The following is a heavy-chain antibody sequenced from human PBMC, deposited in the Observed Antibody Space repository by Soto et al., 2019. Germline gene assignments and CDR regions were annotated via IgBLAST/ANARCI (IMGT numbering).Heavy chain of an antibody. CDR1: GGSVRSGSY. CDR3: GRESPRRGLNYYYGMGV. J-gene: IGHJ6*02. Sequence: QVQLQESGPGLVRPSETLSLTCTVSGGSVRSGSYWTWIRQAPGKGLEWIGYIFYNGRTNYNPSLKSRVTMAVDTSKNQFALNLTSVTAADTAMYYWGRESPRRGLNYYYGMGVWGQGTTVIVSS. V-gene: IGHV4-61*01. D-gene: IGHD6-19*01. CDR2: IFYNGRT.